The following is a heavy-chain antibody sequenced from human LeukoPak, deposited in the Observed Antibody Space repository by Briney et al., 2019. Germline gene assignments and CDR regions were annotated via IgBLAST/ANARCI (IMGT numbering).Heavy chain of an antibody. CDR3: ARLGSYGEIDY. Sequence: SETLSLTCAVYGGSFSGYYWSWIRQPPGKGLEWIGEINHSGSTNYNPSLKSRVTISVDTSKNQFSLKLSSVTAADTAVYYCARLGSYGEIDYWGQGTLVTVSS. CDR2: INHSGST. D-gene: IGHD1-26*01. J-gene: IGHJ4*02. CDR1: GGSFSGYY. V-gene: IGHV4-34*01.